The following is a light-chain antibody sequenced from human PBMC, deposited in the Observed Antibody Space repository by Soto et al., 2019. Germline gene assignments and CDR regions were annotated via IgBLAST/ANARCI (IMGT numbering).Light chain of an antibody. J-gene: IGKJ1*01. CDR2: KAS. CDR3: QQNNSYSPT. CDR1: QSISVW. V-gene: IGKV1-5*03. Sequence: DIQMTQSPSTLSASVGDRVTITCRASQSISVWLAWYQQKAGKAPNLLIYKASRLESGVPSRFSGSGSETEFTLTISGLQPDDSATYYCQQNNSYSPTFGQGTKVEVK.